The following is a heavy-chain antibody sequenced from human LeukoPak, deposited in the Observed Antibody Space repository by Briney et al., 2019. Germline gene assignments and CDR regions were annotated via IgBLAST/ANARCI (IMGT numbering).Heavy chain of an antibody. J-gene: IGHJ4*02. CDR1: GDSISSGTYY. V-gene: IGHV4-61*02. CDR2: IHTSGNT. D-gene: IGHD1-1*01. CDR3: VRDWKGDYFDY. Sequence: SETLSLTCIVSGDSISSGTYYWTWLRQPAGKGLEWIGRIHTSGNTNYSPSLRSRVTISRDTSKNQFSLRLTSATAADTAVYYCVRDWKGDYFDYWGQGTLVTVSS.